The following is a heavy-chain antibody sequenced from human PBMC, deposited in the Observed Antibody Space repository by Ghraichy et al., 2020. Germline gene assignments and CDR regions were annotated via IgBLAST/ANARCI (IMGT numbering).Heavy chain of an antibody. J-gene: IGHJ5*02. CDR3: AKAWRYCSGGTFPPYNWFDP. V-gene: IGHV3-23*01. CDR2: ISGSGRTT. Sequence: GGSLRLSCAASGFTFSSYTMTWVRHAPGKGLEWVSTISGSGRTTYYADSVKGRFTMSRDNSENTLYLQMNSLRTEDAAIYYCAKAWRYCSGGTFPPYNWFDPWGQGTLVTVSS. CDR1: GFTFSSYT. D-gene: IGHD2-15*01.